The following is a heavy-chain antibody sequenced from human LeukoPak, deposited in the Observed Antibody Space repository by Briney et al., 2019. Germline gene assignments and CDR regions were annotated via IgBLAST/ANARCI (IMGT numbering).Heavy chain of an antibody. J-gene: IGHJ4*02. V-gene: IGHV4-39*01. D-gene: IGHD3-16*01. CDR2: IYYSGST. CDR1: GGSVSSSSYY. Sequence: SETLSLTCTVSGGSVSSSSYYWGWIRQPPGKGLEWIGSIYYSGSTFYNPSLKSRVIISVDTSKNQFSLKLSSVTAADTAVYYCARFTFGGVIDYWGQGTLVTVSS. CDR3: ARFTFGGVIDY.